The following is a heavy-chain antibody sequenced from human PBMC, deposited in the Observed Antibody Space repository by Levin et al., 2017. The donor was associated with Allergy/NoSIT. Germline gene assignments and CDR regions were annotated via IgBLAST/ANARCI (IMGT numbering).Heavy chain of an antibody. D-gene: IGHD6-19*01. V-gene: IGHV3-7*01. Sequence: GESLKISCAASGFTFSSYWMSWVRQAPGKGLEWVANIKQDGSEKYYVDSVKGRFTISRDNAKNSLYLQMNSLRAEDTAVYYCARELGYSSGWDPFDYWGQGTLVMVSS. J-gene: IGHJ4*02. CDR3: ARELGYSSGWDPFDY. CDR2: IKQDGSEK. CDR1: GFTFSSYW.